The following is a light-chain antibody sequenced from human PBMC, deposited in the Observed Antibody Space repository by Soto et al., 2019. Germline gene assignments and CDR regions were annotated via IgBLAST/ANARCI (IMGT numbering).Light chain of an antibody. Sequence: QSALTQPPSVSGSPGQSITVSCTGTSSDIGASNFVSWYQHLPGRAPKVIIFEATNRPSGVSDRFSGSKAGITASLTISGLQADDEGEYFCISYKTDDPFVFGTGTKVTVL. CDR3: ISYKTDDPFV. J-gene: IGLJ1*01. CDR1: SSDIGASNF. CDR2: EAT. V-gene: IGLV2-14*01.